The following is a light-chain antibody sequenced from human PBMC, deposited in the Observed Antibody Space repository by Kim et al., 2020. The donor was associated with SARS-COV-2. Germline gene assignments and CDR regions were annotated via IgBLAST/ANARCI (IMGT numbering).Light chain of an antibody. V-gene: IGLV2-23*02. CDR2: EVA. J-gene: IGLJ1*01. CDR3: SSYAGSSVYV. CDR1: SSNVGDYKL. Sequence: GQSVSLSCTGTSSNVGDYKLVSWYQQYPGKAPKLIIYEVAKRPSGVSARFSGSKSGNTASLTIAGLQAEDEVDYYCSSYAGSSVYVFGTGTKVTVL.